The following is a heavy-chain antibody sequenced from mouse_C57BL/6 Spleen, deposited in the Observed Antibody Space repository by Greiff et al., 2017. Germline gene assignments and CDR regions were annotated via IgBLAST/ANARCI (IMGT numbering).Heavy chain of an antibody. CDR3: AKGSYYSNYGFFFDY. D-gene: IGHD2-5*01. V-gene: IGHV1-82*01. Sequence: QVQLQQSGPELVKPGASVTISCKASGYAFSSSWMNWVKQRPGKGLEWIGRIYPGDGDTTYNGKFKGKATLTADKSSSTAYMQLSSLTSEDSAVYFCAKGSYYSNYGFFFDYWGQGTSLTVSS. J-gene: IGHJ2*02. CDR1: GYAFSSSW. CDR2: IYPGDGDT.